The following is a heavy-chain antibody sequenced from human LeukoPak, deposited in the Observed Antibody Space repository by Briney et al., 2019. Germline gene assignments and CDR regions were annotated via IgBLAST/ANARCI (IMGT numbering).Heavy chain of an antibody. D-gene: IGHD3-3*01. CDR2: IGNRVNAYTT. V-gene: IGHV3-72*01. J-gene: IGHJ4*02. CDR3: TRRRFYFDY. CDR1: GFTFSGHY. Sequence: GGSLRLSCAASGFTFSGHYMDWVRQAPGKGLEWVGRIGNRVNAYTTEYAASVKGRFTISRDDSKNSLYLKMNSLKTEDTAVYYCTRRRFYFDYWGQGNLVTVSS.